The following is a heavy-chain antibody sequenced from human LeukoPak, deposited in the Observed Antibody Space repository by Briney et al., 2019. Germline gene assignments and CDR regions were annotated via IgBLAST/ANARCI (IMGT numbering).Heavy chain of an antibody. J-gene: IGHJ4*02. D-gene: IGHD3-22*01. CDR1: GYTFTGYY. CDR3: ARERIYDSSGYYRRGMPLY. Sequence: GASVKVSCKASGYTFTGYYMHWVRQAPGQGLEWMGWINPNSGGTNYAQKFQGRVTMTRDTSISTAYMELSRLRSDDTAVYYCARERIYDSSGYYRRGMPLYWGQGTLVTVSS. CDR2: INPNSGGT. V-gene: IGHV1-2*02.